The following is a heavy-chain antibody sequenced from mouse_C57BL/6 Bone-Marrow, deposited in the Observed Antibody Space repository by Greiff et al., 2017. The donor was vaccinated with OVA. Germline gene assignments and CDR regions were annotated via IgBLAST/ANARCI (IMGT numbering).Heavy chain of an antibody. CDR2: ISSGGDYI. Sequence: VQLKESGEGLVKPGGSLKLSCAASGFTFSSYAMSWVRQTPEKRLEWVAYISSGGDYIYYADTVKGRFTISRDNARNTLYLQMSSLKSEDTAMYYCTREGIYYGSSSWFAYWGQGTLVTVSA. D-gene: IGHD1-1*01. CDR3: TREGIYYGSSSWFAY. J-gene: IGHJ3*01. CDR1: GFTFSSYA. V-gene: IGHV5-9-1*02.